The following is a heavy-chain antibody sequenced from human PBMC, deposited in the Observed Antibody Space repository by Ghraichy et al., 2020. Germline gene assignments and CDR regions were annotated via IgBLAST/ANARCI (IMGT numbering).Heavy chain of an antibody. CDR1: GFTFSSYA. V-gene: IGHV3-23*01. D-gene: IGHD1-26*01. CDR3: ANGGSGPSDAFDI. Sequence: GGSLRLSCAASGFTFSSYAMSWVRQAPGKGLEWVSAISGSGGSTYYADSVKGRFTISRDNSKNTLYLQMNSLRAEDTAVYYCANGGSGPSDAFDIWGQGTMVTVSS. CDR2: ISGSGGST. J-gene: IGHJ3*02.